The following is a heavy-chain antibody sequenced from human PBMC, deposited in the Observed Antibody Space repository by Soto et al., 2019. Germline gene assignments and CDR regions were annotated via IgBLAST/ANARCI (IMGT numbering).Heavy chain of an antibody. Sequence: ASVKVSCKASGYTFTSYAMHWVRQAPGQRLEWMGWINAGNGNTKYSQKFQGRDTITRDTSASTAYMELSSLRSEDTAVYYCARPNYDFWSGSRSYYFDYWGQGTLVTVSS. CDR1: GYTFTSYA. CDR3: ARPNYDFWSGSRSYYFDY. V-gene: IGHV1-3*01. J-gene: IGHJ4*02. D-gene: IGHD3-3*01. CDR2: INAGNGNT.